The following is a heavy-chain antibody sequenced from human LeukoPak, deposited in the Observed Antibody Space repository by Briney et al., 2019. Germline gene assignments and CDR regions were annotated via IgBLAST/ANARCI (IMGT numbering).Heavy chain of an antibody. J-gene: IGHJ6*02. CDR1: GFTFSSYE. Sequence: GGSLRLSCAASGFTFSSYEMNWVRQAPGKGLEWVSYISSSGSTIYYADSVKGRFTISRDNAKNPLYLQMNSLRAEDTAVYYCARDNIVATISRGYYYGMDVWGQGTTVTVSS. CDR2: ISSSGSTI. V-gene: IGHV3-48*03. CDR3: ARDNIVATISRGYYYGMDV. D-gene: IGHD5-12*01.